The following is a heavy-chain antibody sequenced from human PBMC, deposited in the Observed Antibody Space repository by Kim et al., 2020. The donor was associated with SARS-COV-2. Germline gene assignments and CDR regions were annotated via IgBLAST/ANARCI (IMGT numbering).Heavy chain of an antibody. J-gene: IGHJ4*02. CDR2: ISSSGSTI. CDR3: ARDPLGWELSLGYEDY. CDR1: GFTFSSYE. D-gene: IGHD1-26*01. Sequence: GGSLRLSCAASGFTFSSYEMNWVRQAPGKGLEWVSYISSSGSTIYYADSVKGRFTISRDNAKNSLYLQMNSLRAEDTAVYYCARDPLGWELSLGYEDYWGQGTLVTVSS. V-gene: IGHV3-48*03.